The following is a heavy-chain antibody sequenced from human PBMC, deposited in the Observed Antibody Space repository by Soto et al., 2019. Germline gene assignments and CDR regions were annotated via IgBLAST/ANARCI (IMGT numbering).Heavy chain of an antibody. Sequence: ASVKVSCKASGYTFTGYYMHWVRQAPGQGLEWMGWINPNSGGTNYAQKFQGRVTMTRDTSISTAYMELSRLRSDDTAVYYCARELRDSGYDSLPAWAQGTLVTVSS. D-gene: IGHD5-12*01. CDR1: GYTFTGYY. J-gene: IGHJ5*02. V-gene: IGHV1-2*02. CDR3: ARELRDSGYDSLPA. CDR2: INPNSGGT.